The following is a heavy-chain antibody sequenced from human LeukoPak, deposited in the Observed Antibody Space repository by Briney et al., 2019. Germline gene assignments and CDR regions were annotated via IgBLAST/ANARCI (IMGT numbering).Heavy chain of an antibody. CDR1: GFTFSSYD. D-gene: IGHD3-10*01. CDR3: ARGGRILWFGETPNFPFYYYYYGMDV. V-gene: IGHV3-13*01. Sequence: GGSLRLSCAASGFTFSSYDMHWVRQATGKGLEWVSAIGTAGDTYYPGSVKGRFTISRENAKNSLYLQMNSLRAGDTAVYYCARGGRILWFGETPNFPFYYYYYGMDVWGQGTTVTVSS. CDR2: IGTAGDT. J-gene: IGHJ6*02.